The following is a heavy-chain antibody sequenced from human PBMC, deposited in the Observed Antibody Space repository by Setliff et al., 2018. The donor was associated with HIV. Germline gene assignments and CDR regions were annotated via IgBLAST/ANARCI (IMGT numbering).Heavy chain of an antibody. D-gene: IGHD3-10*01. CDR2: VNDDGTDT. CDR1: GFTFNSYW. CDR3: AKVFAFGVDAFDI. V-gene: IGHV3-74*01. Sequence: PGGSLRLSCVASGFTFNSYWMYWVRQAPGKGLVCVSRVNDDGTDTIYADSVKGRFTISRDNSKDTLYLQMSSLRDEDTAVYYCAKVFAFGVDAFDIWGQGTVVTVSS. J-gene: IGHJ3*02.